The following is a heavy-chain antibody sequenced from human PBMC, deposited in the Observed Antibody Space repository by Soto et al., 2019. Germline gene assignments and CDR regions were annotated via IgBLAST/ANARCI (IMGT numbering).Heavy chain of an antibody. CDR2: ISSSSIYK. Sequence: GGSLRLSCAASGLSFGDYSMNWVRQAPGKGLEWVSSISSSSIYKHYTDSVKGRFTVSRDNDKNLLYLEMDSLRPEDTAVYYCVRDRSLSILRYLADILDVWDQETTVTVFS. CDR3: VRDRSLSILRYLADILDV. V-gene: IGHV3-21*06. D-gene: IGHD3-9*01. CDR1: GLSFGDYS. J-gene: IGHJ6*02.